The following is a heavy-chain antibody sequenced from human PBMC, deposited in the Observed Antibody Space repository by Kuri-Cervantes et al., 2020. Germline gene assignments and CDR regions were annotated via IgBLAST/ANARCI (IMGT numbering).Heavy chain of an antibody. V-gene: IGHV3-7*01. J-gene: IGHJ4*02. CDR2: IRQDSSEI. CDR1: GFTFSSYW. D-gene: IGHD2-2*01. CDR3: ARGHATSWSVRDS. Sequence: GESLKISCAASGFTFSSYWMTWVRQAPGKGLESVANIRQDSSEIFCADSVRGRFTISRDNAKNSVYLQMNSLRAEDTAMYYCARGHATSWSVRDSWGQGTLVTVSS.